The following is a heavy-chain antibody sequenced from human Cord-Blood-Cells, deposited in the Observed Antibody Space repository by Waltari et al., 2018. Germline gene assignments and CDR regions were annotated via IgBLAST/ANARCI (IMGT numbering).Heavy chain of an antibody. Sequence: EVQLVQSGAEVKKPGESLKISCKGSGSSFTSLRTGWVGQMPGKGLEWMWIIYPGDSDTRYSPSFQGQVTISADKSISTAYLQWSSLKASDTAMYYCARHGRGGSYYPDAFDIWGQGTMVTVSS. D-gene: IGHD1-26*01. CDR3: ARHGRGGSYYPDAFDI. CDR1: GSSFTSLR. V-gene: IGHV5-51*01. CDR2: IYPGDSDT. J-gene: IGHJ3*02.